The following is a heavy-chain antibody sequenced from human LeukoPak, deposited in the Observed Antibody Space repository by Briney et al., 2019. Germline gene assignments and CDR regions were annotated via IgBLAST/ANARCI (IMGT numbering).Heavy chain of an antibody. CDR1: GLTFSNYE. J-gene: IGHJ6*02. CDR2: ITTSGSAI. D-gene: IGHD3-3*01. Sequence: GGSLRLSCAVSGLTFSNYEMNWVRQAPGKGLEWVSCITTSGSAIYYPDSVRGRFTISRDNAKSSLYLQMNSLRAEDTAVYYCARSFWSGSHYHGLDVWGQGTTVTVSS. V-gene: IGHV3-48*03. CDR3: ARSFWSGSHYHGLDV.